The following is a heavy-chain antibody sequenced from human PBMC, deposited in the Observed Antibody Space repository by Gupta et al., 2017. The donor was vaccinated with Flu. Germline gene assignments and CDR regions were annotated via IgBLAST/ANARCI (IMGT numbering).Heavy chain of an antibody. J-gene: IGHJ4*02. CDR3: AKNGGFDGIFSS. CDR2: VSADGATT. V-gene: IGHV3-23*01. CDR1: GFTFTSYV. Sequence: EVQLLESGGGLVQPGGSLRLSCGGSGFTFTSYVMSWVRQAPGKGLEWVSSVSADGATTNFADSVRGRFTISRDNSKHTVYLQMNTLRAEDTAIYYCAKNGGFDGIFSSWGQGTLVTVSS. D-gene: IGHD5-12*01.